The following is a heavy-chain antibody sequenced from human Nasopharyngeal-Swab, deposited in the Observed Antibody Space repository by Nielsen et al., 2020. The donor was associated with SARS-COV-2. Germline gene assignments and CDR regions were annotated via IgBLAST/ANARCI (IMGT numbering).Heavy chain of an antibody. Sequence: GSLRLSCAVSGYSISSGYYWGWIRQPPGKGLEWIGSIYHSGSTYYNPSLKSRVTISVDTSKNQFSLKLSSVTAADTAVYYCARLELSLGAFDIWGQGTMVTVSS. CDR3: ARLELSLGAFDI. J-gene: IGHJ3*02. D-gene: IGHD3-16*02. CDR2: IYHSGST. CDR1: GYSISSGYY. V-gene: IGHV4-38-2*01.